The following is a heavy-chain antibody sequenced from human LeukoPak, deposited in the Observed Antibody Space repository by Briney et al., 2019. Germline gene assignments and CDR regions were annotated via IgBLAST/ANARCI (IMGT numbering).Heavy chain of an antibody. CDR2: INHSGST. J-gene: IGHJ5*02. Sequence: PSETLSLTCAVYGGSFSGYYWSWIRQPPGKGLEWIGEINHSGSTNYNPSLKSRVTISVDTSKNQFSLKLSSVTAADTAVYYCARARITMVRGHPRRFDPWGQGTLVTVSS. CDR3: ARARITMVRGHPRRFDP. D-gene: IGHD3-10*01. CDR1: GGSFSGYY. V-gene: IGHV4-34*01.